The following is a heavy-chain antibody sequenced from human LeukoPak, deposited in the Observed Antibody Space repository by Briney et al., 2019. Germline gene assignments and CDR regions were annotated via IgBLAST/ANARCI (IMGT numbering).Heavy chain of an antibody. CDR2: VCYSGST. Sequence: PSETLSLTCTVSGGSISSSSCYWDWVRQPPGKGLEWIGSVCYSGSTYYNPSLMSRVTISVDTSKNQFSLRLNSMTAADTAVYYCARGGRGGGEGKKSFAYGGKEPRVTFPS. J-gene: IGHJ4*02. D-gene: IGHD3-16*01. CDR1: GGSISSSSCY. V-gene: IGHV4-39*01. CDR3: ARGGRGGGEGKKSFAY.